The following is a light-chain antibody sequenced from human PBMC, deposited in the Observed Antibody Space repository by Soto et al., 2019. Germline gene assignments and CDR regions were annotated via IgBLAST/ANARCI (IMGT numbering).Light chain of an antibody. J-gene: IGKJ2*01. CDR1: QSVLYISNNKNY. CDR3: QQYESTPPT. V-gene: IGKV4-1*01. CDR2: WAS. Sequence: DIVMTQSPDSLAVSLVEMSTINCKSSQSVLYISNNKNYLAWYQQRPGQPPKLLIYWASTRESGVPDRFSGSGSGTDFTLTITSLQAEDVAVYYCQQYESTPPTFGQGTKLEIK.